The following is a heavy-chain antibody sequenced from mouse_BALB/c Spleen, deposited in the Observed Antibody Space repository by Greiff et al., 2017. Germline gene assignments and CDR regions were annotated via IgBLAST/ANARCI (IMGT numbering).Heavy chain of an antibody. Sequence: EVQLVESGGGLVQPGGSRKLSCAASGFTFSSFGMHWVRQAPEKGLERVAYISSGSSTIYYADTVKGRFTISRDNPKNTLFLQMTSLRSEDTAMYYCARDLFAYWGQGTLVTVSA. CDR3: ARDLFAY. J-gene: IGHJ3*01. V-gene: IGHV5-17*02. CDR1: GFTFSSFG. CDR2: ISSGSSTI.